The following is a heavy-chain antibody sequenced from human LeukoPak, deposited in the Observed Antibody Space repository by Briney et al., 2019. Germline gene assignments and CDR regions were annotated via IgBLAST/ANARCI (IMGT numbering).Heavy chain of an antibody. J-gene: IGHJ6*02. V-gene: IGHV3-9*01. CDR3: AKGRGGASHYYYYGMDV. Sequence: GGSLRLSCAASGFTFDDYAMHWVRQAPGKGLEWVSGISWDSGSIGYADSVKGRFTISRDNAKNSLYLQMNSLRAEDTALYYCAKGRGGASHYYYYGMDVWGQGTTVTVSS. CDR2: ISWDSGSI. CDR1: GFTFDDYA. D-gene: IGHD1-26*01.